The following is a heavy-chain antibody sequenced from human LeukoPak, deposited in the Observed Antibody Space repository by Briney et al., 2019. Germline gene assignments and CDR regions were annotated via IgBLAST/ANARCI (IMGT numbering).Heavy chain of an antibody. CDR2: TRNKANSYTT. D-gene: IGHD3-10*01. V-gene: IGHV3-72*01. CDR3: ASLYGSGKRWVDP. J-gene: IGHJ5*02. CDR1: GFTFSDYS. Sequence: PGGSLRLSCAASGFTFSDYSMNWVRQAPGKGLEWVGRTRNKANSYTTEYAASVKGRFTISRDDSKNSLYLQMNSLKTEDTAVYYCASLYGSGKRWVDPWGQGTLVTVSS.